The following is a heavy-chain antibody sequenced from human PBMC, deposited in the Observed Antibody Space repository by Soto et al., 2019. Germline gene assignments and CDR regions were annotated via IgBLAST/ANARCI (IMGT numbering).Heavy chain of an antibody. CDR3: ARMGDVPYYYYGMDV. CDR2: INGYNGNT. D-gene: IGHD3-16*01. Sequence: QVQLVQSGAEVKKPGASVKVSCKASGYTFTSYGITWVRQAPGQGLEWLGWINGYNGNTNYAQKLQGRVTMTTDTSPSTAYMELRSLSSDDTAVYYCARMGDVPYYYYGMDVWGQGTTVTVSS. V-gene: IGHV1-18*01. J-gene: IGHJ6*02. CDR1: GYTFTSYG.